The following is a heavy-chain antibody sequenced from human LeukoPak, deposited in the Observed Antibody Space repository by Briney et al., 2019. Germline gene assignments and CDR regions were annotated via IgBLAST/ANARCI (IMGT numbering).Heavy chain of an antibody. CDR2: ISSDGSSQ. V-gene: IGHV3-30-3*01. Sequence: GGSLRLSCAASGFTFSSYGMHWVRQAPGKGLEWVSLISSDGSSQYYADSVKGRFTISRDNSKNTLYLQMNSLSAEDTAVYYCARDHRGYCSSTSCHYYYYYYGMDVWGKGTTVTVSS. CDR1: GFTFSSYG. D-gene: IGHD2-2*01. CDR3: ARDHRGYCSSTSCHYYYYYYGMDV. J-gene: IGHJ6*04.